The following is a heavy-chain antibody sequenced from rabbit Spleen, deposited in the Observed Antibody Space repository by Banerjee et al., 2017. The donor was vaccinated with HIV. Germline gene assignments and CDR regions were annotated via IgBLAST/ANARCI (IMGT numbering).Heavy chain of an antibody. CDR3: ARGAGGAGYGWDL. CDR2: IYTGSSGST. J-gene: IGHJ4*01. Sequence: QSLEESGGDLVQPGGTLTLTCTASGFTLSSYWMCWVRQAPGKGLEWIACIYTGSSGSTYYASWAKGRFTISKTSSTTVTLQMTSLTPADTATYFCARGAGGAGYGWDLWGPGTLVTVS. CDR1: GFTLSSYW. V-gene: IGHV1S40*01. D-gene: IGHD6-1*01.